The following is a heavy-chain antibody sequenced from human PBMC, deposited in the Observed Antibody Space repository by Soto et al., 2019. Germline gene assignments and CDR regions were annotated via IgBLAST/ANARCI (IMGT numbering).Heavy chain of an antibody. CDR3: TRGRDRAKVGY. Sequence: QVQLQESGPGLVKPSQTLSLTCAVSDGSFDGGSCYRIWVRQDPGKGRAGIGSIHDSGSIYYSPSLRRRLTMSAETSKHQLSLKLSSVTVADTAVDYCTRGRDRAKVGYWGQGIQVIVSS. CDR1: DGSFDGGSCY. V-gene: IGHV4-31*11. D-gene: IGHD1-26*01. CDR2: IHDSGSI. J-gene: IGHJ4*02.